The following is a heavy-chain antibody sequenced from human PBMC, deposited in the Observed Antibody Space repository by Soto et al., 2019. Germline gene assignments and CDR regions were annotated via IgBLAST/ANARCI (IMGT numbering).Heavy chain of an antibody. V-gene: IGHV3-74*01. CDR2: INRDGSVT. J-gene: IGHJ6*02. Sequence: GGSLRLSCEVSGLTYSTAWMHRVRQAPGKGLVWVSSINRDGSVTNYADSVKGRFTISRDSAEKTLYLQINSLRADDTGVYYCARADIAVGPYMRIWGQGTTVTVSS. CDR3: ARADIAVGPYMRI. D-gene: IGHD2-21*01. CDR1: GLTYSTAW.